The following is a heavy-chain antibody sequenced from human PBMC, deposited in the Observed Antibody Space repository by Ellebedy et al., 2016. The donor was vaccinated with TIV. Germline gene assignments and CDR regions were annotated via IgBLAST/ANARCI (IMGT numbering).Heavy chain of an antibody. CDR3: ARRGGLVGPTTAFDI. CDR1: GYTFTNYY. D-gene: IGHD1-26*01. V-gene: IGHV1-46*01. CDR2: INPRGGST. Sequence: ASVKVSCKASGYTFTNYYMYWVRQAPGQGLKWMGIINPRGGSTNYAQKFQGRVTMTSDTFTNTVYMELSSLRSDDTAVYYCARRGGLVGPTTAFDIWGQGTMVTVSS. J-gene: IGHJ3*02.